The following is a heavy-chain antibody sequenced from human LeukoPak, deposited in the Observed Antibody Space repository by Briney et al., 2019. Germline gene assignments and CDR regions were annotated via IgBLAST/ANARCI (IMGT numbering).Heavy chain of an antibody. Sequence: PGGSLRLSCAASGFTFSDHYMSWVRQTPGRGLEGLSYISPRGTYITYADSVKGRFTISRDDANNLLFLQLNSLRDEDTAMYYCTRDPRIIDVWGQGTRVSVSS. CDR1: GFTFSDHY. CDR2: ISPRGTYI. V-gene: IGHV3-11*01. D-gene: IGHD2-15*01. CDR3: TRDPRIIDV. J-gene: IGHJ3*01.